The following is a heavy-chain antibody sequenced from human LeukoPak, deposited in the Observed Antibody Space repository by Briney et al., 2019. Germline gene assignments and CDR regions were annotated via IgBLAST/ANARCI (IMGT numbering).Heavy chain of an antibody. J-gene: IGHJ4*02. CDR3: ARDYYGSGSYYPFAY. CDR1: GFTFSRYG. D-gene: IGHD3-10*01. Sequence: LRLSCAASGFTFSRYGMHWVRQAPGKGLEWVAVIWYDGSNKDYADSVKGRFTISRDNSKNTLYLQMNSLRAEDTAVYYCARDYYGSGSYYPFAYWGQGTLVTVSS. CDR2: IWYDGSNK. V-gene: IGHV3-33*01.